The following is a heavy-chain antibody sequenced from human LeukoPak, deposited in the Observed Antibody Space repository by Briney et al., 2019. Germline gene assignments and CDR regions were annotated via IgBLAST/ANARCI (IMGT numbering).Heavy chain of an antibody. J-gene: IGHJ4*02. CDR3: ARSIAVAGGFDY. CDR1: EFTFSSYS. CDR2: ISSSSSYI. D-gene: IGHD6-19*01. Sequence: GGSLRLSCAASEFTFSSYSMNWVRQAPGKGLEWVSSISSSSSYIYYADSVKGRFTISRDNAKNSLYLQMSSLRAEDTAVYYCARSIAVAGGFDYWGQGTLVTVSS. V-gene: IGHV3-21*01.